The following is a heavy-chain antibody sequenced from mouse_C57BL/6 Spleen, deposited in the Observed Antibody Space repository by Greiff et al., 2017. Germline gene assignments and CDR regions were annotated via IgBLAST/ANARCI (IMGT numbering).Heavy chain of an antibody. Sequence: VQLQQSGPELVKPGASVKISCKASGYSFTGYYMHWVKQSHGNILDWIGYIYPYNGVSSYNQKFKGKATLTVYKSSSTAYMELRSLTSDDSAVYYFAISYYGSSFDYWSQGTTLTVSS. CDR1: GYSFTGYY. CDR3: AISYYGSSFDY. D-gene: IGHD1-1*01. V-gene: IGHV1-31*01. CDR2: IYPYNGVS. J-gene: IGHJ2*01.